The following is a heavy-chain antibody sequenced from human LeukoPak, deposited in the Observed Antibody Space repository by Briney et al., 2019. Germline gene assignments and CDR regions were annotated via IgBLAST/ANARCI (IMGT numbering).Heavy chain of an antibody. D-gene: IGHD2-2*02. CDR3: ARNPPYCTSTSCYNDY. Sequence: GASVKVSCKASGYTFTIYYMHWVRQAPGQGLEWMGWINPNSGATSYAQRFQGRVTMTRDTSISTAYMELSGLTSDDTAVCYCARNPPYCTSTSCYNDYWGQGTLVTVSS. V-gene: IGHV1-2*02. CDR1: GYTFTIYY. J-gene: IGHJ4*02. CDR2: INPNSGAT.